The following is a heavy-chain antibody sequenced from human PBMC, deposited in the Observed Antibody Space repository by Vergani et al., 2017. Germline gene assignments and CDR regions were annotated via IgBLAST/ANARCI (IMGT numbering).Heavy chain of an antibody. CDR1: GFTFSSYG. Sequence: QVQLVESGGGVVQPGRSLRLSCAASGFTFSSYGMHWVRQAPGKGLEWVAVIWYDGSNKYNADSVKGRFTISRDNSKNTLYLQMNSLRAEDTAVYYCARDHYDFWSGYYLFDYWGQGTLVTVSS. CDR3: ARDHYDFWSGYYLFDY. CDR2: IWYDGSNK. J-gene: IGHJ4*02. D-gene: IGHD3-3*01. V-gene: IGHV3-33*01.